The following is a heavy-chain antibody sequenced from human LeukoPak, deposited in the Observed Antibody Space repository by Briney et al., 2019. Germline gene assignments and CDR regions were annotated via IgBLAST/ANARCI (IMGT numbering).Heavy chain of an antibody. CDR1: GFTFSSYG. V-gene: IGHV3-33*06. J-gene: IGHJ4*02. Sequence: GRSLRLSCAASGFTFSSYGMHWVRQAPGKGLEWVAVIWYDGSNKYYADSVKGRFTISRDNSKNTLYLQMNSLRAEDTAVYYCAKVGSQWLVRRGYFDYWGQGTLVTVSS. CDR3: AKVGSQWLVRRGYFDY. D-gene: IGHD6-19*01. CDR2: IWYDGSNK.